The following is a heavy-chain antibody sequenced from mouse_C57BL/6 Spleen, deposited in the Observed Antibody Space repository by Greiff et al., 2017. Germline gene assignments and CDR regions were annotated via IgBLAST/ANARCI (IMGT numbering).Heavy chain of an antibody. V-gene: IGHV1-7*01. CDR2: INPSSGYT. Sequence: QVQLQQSGAELAKPGASVKLSCKASGYTFTSYWMHWVKQRPGQGLEWIGYINPSSGYTKYHQKFKDKATLTADKSSSTVYLQLSILTYEDSAVYYCASDSDAMDYWGQGTSGTVSS. CDR3: ASDSDAMDY. J-gene: IGHJ4*01. CDR1: GYTFTSYW.